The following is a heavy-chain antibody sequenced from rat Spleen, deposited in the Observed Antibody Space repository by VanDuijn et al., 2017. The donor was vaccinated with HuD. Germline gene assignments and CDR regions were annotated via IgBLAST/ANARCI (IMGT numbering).Heavy chain of an antibody. V-gene: IGHV5-17*01. CDR3: ARGAAPYWYFDF. Sequence: EVQLVESDGGLVQPGRSLKFSCAASGFIFSDYAMAWVRQAPKKGLEWVATIVNDGRSTYYRDSVKGRFTISRDNAKSTLYLQMDSLRSEDTATYYCARGAAPYWYFDFWGPGTMVTVSS. CDR2: IVNDGRST. CDR1: GFIFSDYA. D-gene: IGHD1-2*01. J-gene: IGHJ1*01.